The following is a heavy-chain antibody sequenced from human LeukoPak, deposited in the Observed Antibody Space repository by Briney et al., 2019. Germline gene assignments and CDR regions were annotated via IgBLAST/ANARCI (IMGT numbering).Heavy chain of an antibody. CDR3: ARDYAGSSSWNWFDP. V-gene: IGHV4-59*01. D-gene: IGHD6-13*01. Sequence: PSETLSLTCAVYGGSFSGYYWSWIRQPPGKGLEWIGYIYDSGSTNYNPSLKSRVTISVDMSKNQFSLKLSSVTAADTAVYYCARDYAGSSSWNWFDPWGQGTLVTVSS. J-gene: IGHJ5*02. CDR2: IYDSGST. CDR1: GGSFSGYY.